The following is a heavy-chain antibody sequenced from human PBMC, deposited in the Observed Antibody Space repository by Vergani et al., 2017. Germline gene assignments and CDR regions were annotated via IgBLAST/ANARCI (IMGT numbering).Heavy chain of an antibody. D-gene: IGHD6-19*01. CDR3: ARADPVAGTYYYGLDV. Sequence: QVQVLQSGAEVQKPGSSLKLSCTSSGGTFTSNAFTWVRQTPGQGLDWIGGIIPIFGLVNYAQKFQGRVTITADESTSTAYLELGSLRSEDTAFSYCARADPVAGTYYYGLDVWGQGTTVTVSS. CDR2: IIPIFGLV. J-gene: IGHJ6*02. CDR1: GGTFTSNA. V-gene: IGHV1-69*01.